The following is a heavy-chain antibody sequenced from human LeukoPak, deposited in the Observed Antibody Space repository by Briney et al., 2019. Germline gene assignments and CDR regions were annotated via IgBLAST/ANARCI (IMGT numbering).Heavy chain of an antibody. CDR2: INHSGST. J-gene: IGHJ6*03. D-gene: IGHD2-2*01. Sequence: SETLSLTCAVYGGSCSGYYWSWIRQPPGKGLEWIGEINHSGSTNYNPSLKSRVTISVDTSKNQFSLKLSSVTAADTAVYYCARGPYCSSTSCYYYYYMDVWGKGTTVTVSS. CDR1: GGSCSGYY. CDR3: ARGPYCSSTSCYYYYYMDV. V-gene: IGHV4-34*01.